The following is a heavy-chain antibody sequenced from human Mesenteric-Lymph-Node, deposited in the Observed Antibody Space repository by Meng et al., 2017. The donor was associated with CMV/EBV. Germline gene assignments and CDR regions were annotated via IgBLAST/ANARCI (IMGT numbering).Heavy chain of an antibody. V-gene: IGHV1-69*10. Sequence: SVKVSCKASGGTFSSNTLTWVRQSPGQGLEWMGGVIPVLDIADYSQKFQDRLTITADKSTNTAYMELTSLTSEDTAVYYCALVFATTYLYVLGVWGQGTTVTVSS. CDR1: GGTFSSNT. CDR3: ALVFATTYLYVLGV. CDR2: VIPVLDIA. D-gene: IGHD3-10*02. J-gene: IGHJ6*02.